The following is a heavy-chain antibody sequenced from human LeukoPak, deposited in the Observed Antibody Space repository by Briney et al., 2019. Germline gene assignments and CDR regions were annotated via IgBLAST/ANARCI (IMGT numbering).Heavy chain of an antibody. J-gene: IGHJ1*01. CDR1: GGTFSSYA. CDR2: IIPIFGTA. D-gene: IGHD2-2*01. V-gene: IGHV1-69*05. CDR3: ARGRYFSSTSCYDAEYFHH. Sequence: SVKVSCKASGGTFSSYAISWVRQAPGQGHERMGGIIPIFGTANYAQKFQGRVTITTDESTSTAYVELSSLRSEDTAVYYCARGRYFSSTSCYDAEYFHHWGQGTLVTVSS.